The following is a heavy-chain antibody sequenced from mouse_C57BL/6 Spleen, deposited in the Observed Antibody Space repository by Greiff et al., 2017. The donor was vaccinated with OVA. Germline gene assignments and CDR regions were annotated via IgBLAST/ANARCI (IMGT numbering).Heavy chain of an antibody. CDR2: IDPSDSYT. D-gene: IGHD2-4*01. CDR3: ARDGLYDYDRGFAY. CDR1: GYTFTSYW. Sequence: QVQLQQPGAELVMPGASVKLSCKASGYTFTSYWMHWVKQRPGQGLEWIGEIDPSDSYTNYNQKFKGKYTVTVDKSSSTAYMQLSSLTSEDSAVYYCARDGLYDYDRGFAYWGQGTMVTVSA. V-gene: IGHV1-69*01. J-gene: IGHJ3*01.